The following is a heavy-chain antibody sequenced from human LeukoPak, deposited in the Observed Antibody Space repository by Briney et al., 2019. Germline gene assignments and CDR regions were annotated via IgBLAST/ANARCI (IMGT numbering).Heavy chain of an antibody. D-gene: IGHD2-15*01. J-gene: IGHJ4*02. V-gene: IGHV3-23*01. CDR3: VSWTAQPYYFDY. Sequence: PGGSLRLSCTASGFTFSSYAMNWVRQAPGKGLEWVSGIGAGGTFTYYADSVKGRFTIFRDNSKNTLFLQLNSLKVEDTAVYYCVSWTAQPYYFDYWGQGTLVTVSS. CDR1: GFTFSSYA. CDR2: IGAGGTFT.